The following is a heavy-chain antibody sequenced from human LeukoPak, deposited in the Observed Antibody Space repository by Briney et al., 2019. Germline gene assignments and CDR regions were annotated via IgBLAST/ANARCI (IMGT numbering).Heavy chain of an antibody. CDR2: IYSGGST. CDR3: ATHYDILTGYWARAFDI. CDR1: GFPVSSNY. J-gene: IGHJ3*02. V-gene: IGHV3-53*01. Sequence: QPGGSLRLSCAASGFPVSSNYMSWVRQAPGKGLGWVSVIYSGGSTYYADSVKGRFTISRDNSKNTLYLQMNSLRAEDTAVYYCATHYDILTGYWARAFDIWGQGTMVTVSS. D-gene: IGHD3-9*01.